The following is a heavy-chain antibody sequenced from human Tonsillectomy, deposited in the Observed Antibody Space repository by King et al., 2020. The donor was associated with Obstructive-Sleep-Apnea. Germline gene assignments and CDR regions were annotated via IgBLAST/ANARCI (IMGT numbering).Heavy chain of an antibody. CDR2: ISGSGCST. D-gene: IGHD6-19*01. V-gene: IGHV3-23*01. Sequence: VQLLESGGGLVQPGGSLRLSCAASGFTFSSYAMSWVRQAPGKGLEWVSAISGSGCSTYNADSVKGRFTISRDNSKNTLYLQMNSLRAEDTAVYYCAKGGVRIAVAGYFDYWGQGTLVTVSS. CDR1: GFTFSSYA. CDR3: AKGGVRIAVAGYFDY. J-gene: IGHJ4*02.